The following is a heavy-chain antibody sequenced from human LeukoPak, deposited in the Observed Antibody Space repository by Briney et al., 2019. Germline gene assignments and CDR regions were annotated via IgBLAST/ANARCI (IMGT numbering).Heavy chain of an antibody. CDR1: GFTFSSYA. CDR3: ARVGIQLWLQGGVFDY. Sequence: QPGRSLRLSCAASGFTFSSYAMLWVRQAPGKGLEGVAVISYDGSNKYYADSVKGRFTISRDNSKNTLYLQMNSLRAEDTAVYYCARVGIQLWLQGGVFDYWGQGTLVTVSS. V-gene: IGHV3-30-3*01. D-gene: IGHD5-18*01. CDR2: ISYDGSNK. J-gene: IGHJ4*02.